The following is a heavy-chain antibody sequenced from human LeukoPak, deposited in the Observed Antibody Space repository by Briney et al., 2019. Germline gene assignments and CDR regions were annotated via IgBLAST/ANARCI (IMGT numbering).Heavy chain of an antibody. CDR1: GGSISSYY. V-gene: IGHV4-59*01. J-gene: IGHJ6*02. CDR3: ARGEGSSWVPYYYYGMDV. D-gene: IGHD6-13*01. Sequence: SETLSLTCTVSGGSISSYYWSCIRQPPGKGLEWIGFIYYSGSTNYNPSLKSRVTISVDTSKNQFSLKLSSVTAADTAVYYCARGEGSSWVPYYYYGMDVWGQGTTVTVSS. CDR2: IYYSGST.